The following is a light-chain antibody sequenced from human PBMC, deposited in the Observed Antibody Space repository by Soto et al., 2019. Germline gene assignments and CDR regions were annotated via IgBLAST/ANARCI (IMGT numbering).Light chain of an antibody. Sequence: DIQMTQSPSTLSASVGDRVTITCRASQSISSWLAWYQQKPGKAPKLLIYDASSLESGVPSRVSGSGSGTEFTVTISSLQPDDFATYYCQQYNSYPLTFGGGTKV. J-gene: IGKJ4*01. V-gene: IGKV1-5*01. CDR1: QSISSW. CDR3: QQYNSYPLT. CDR2: DAS.